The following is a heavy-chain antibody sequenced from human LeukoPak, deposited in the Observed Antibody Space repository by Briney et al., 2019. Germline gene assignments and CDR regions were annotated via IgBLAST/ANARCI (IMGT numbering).Heavy chain of an antibody. D-gene: IGHD4-17*01. CDR3: ARSGHYGDYEVDY. J-gene: IGHJ4*02. V-gene: IGHV4-39*01. CDR2: IYYSGST. CDR1: GGSISSSSYY. Sequence: SETLSLTCTVSGGSISSSSYYWGWIRQPPGTGLEWIGSIYYSGSTYYNPSLKSRVTISVDTSKNQFSLKLSSVTAADTAVYYCARSGHYGDYEVDYWGQGTLVTVSS.